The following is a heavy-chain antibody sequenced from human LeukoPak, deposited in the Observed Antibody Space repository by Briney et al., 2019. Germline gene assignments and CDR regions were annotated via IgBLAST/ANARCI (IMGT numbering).Heavy chain of an antibody. CDR3: ARSNIVVVPAARSSDAFDI. V-gene: IGHV1-69*04. Sequence: GASVKVSCKASGGTFSSYAISWVRQAPGQGLEWMGRIIPIFGIANYAQKFQGRVTITADKSTSTAYMELSSLRSKDTAVYYCARSNIVVVPAARSSDAFDIWGQGTMVTVSS. J-gene: IGHJ3*02. D-gene: IGHD2-2*01. CDR1: GGTFSSYA. CDR2: IIPIFGIA.